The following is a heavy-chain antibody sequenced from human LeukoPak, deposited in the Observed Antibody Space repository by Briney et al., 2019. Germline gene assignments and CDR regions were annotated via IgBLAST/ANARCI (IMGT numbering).Heavy chain of an antibody. J-gene: IGHJ6*02. V-gene: IGHV3-30*18. Sequence: GGSLRLSCAASGFTFSSSGMPWVRQAPGKGLEWVAVISYDGEKTYYGDSVKGRFTISRDNSKNTLFLHMNSLRVDDTAVYYCAKVPPTSVTREGMDVWGQGTMVRVSS. CDR2: ISYDGEKT. CDR1: GFTFSSSG. CDR3: AKVPPTSVTREGMDV. D-gene: IGHD4-17*01.